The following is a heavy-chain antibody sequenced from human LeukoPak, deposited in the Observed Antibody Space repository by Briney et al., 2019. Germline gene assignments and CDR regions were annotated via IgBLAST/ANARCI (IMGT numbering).Heavy chain of an antibody. CDR2: ISSSSSTI. Sequence: GGSLRLSCAASGLNFSSYSMNWVRQAPGEGLEWVSYISSSSSTIYYADSVKGRFTISRDNAKNSLYLQMNSLRAEDTAVYYCASAYSWFGELSRGPYWGQGTPVTVSS. CDR1: GLNFSSYS. J-gene: IGHJ4*02. D-gene: IGHD3-10*01. V-gene: IGHV3-48*04. CDR3: ASAYSWFGELSRGPY.